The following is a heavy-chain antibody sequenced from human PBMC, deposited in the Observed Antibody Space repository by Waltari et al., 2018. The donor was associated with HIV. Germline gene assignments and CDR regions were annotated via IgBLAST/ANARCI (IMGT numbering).Heavy chain of an antibody. J-gene: IGHJ4*02. Sequence: EVQLVESGGDLVKPGGCLRLSCAASGFTFCNAWMSWVRQAPGKGPEWVGRIKSKADGGTTDYAAPVKGRFTISRDDSKNTLYLQMNSLRFEDTAVYYCTTDEFYYGNSGYFDYWGQGTLVTVSS. CDR2: IKSKADGGTT. CDR1: GFTFCNAW. D-gene: IGHD3-22*01. CDR3: TTDEFYYGNSGYFDY. V-gene: IGHV3-15*05.